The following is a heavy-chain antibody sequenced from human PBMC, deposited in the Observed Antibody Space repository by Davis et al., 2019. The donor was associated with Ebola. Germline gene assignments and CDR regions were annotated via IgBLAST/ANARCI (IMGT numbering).Heavy chain of an antibody. V-gene: IGHV3-30*18. D-gene: IGHD2-2*02. Sequence: PGGSLRLSCAASGFTFSSYGMHWVRQAPGKGLEWVAVISYDGSNKYYADSVKGRFTISRDNSKNTLYLQMNSLRAEDTAVYYCAKVGYCSSTSCYRNRAFDIWGQGTMVTVSS. J-gene: IGHJ3*02. CDR2: ISYDGSNK. CDR3: AKVGYCSSTSCYRNRAFDI. CDR1: GFTFSSYG.